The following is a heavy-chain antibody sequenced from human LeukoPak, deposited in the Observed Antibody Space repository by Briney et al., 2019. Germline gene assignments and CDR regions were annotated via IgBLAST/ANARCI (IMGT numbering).Heavy chain of an antibody. CDR2: ISDSGGRT. J-gene: IGHJ4*02. CDR3: AKDRKYSDY. D-gene: IGHD1-14*01. CDR1: GFTFSTYA. Sequence: GGSLRLSCAASGFTFSTYAMSWVRQAPGKGLEWVSLISDSGGRTYYADSVKGRFTISRDNSKNTVFLQMNSLRAEDTAVYYCAKDRKYSDYWGQGTLVTVSS. V-gene: IGHV3-23*01.